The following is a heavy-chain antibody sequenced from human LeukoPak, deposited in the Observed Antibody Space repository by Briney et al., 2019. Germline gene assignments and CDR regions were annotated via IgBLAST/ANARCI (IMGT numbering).Heavy chain of an antibody. CDR3: SRVGSSGWPNYFDS. D-gene: IGHD6-19*01. J-gene: IGHJ4*02. Sequence: PGGSLRLSCAASGFTFSSYDMHWVRQAPGKGLEWVSVIGTSGDTYDAGSVKGRFTISRENAKNSLYLQMNSLAAGDTAVYFCSRVGSSGWPNYFDSWGQGTLVTVSS. CDR1: GFTFSSYD. CDR2: IGTSGDT. V-gene: IGHV3-13*04.